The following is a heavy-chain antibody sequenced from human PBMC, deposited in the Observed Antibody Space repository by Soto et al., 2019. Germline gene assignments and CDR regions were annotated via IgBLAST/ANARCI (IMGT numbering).Heavy chain of an antibody. V-gene: IGHV3-33*01. CDR1: GLTFSDLCMKFSSYG. CDR3: ARSRMPYSDYEPSGD. J-gene: IGHJ4*02. D-gene: IGHD5-12*01. CDR2: IGGSVSNE. Sequence: GGSMRLPSVASGLTFSDLCMKFSSYGMKRVRQAPGKGLEGVALIGGSVSNEEDAVSVQGRFTSARDNSKNMVYLQMSSLGVEDTGVYYCARSRMPYSDYEPSGDWGPGTLVTVSS.